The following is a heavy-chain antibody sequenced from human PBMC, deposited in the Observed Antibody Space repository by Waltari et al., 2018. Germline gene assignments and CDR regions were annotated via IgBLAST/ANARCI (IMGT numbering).Heavy chain of an antibody. CDR3: AKDLAIAAAATPIGY. V-gene: IGHV3-30*18. CDR1: RFTFSSYG. CDR2: ISYDGSNK. J-gene: IGHJ4*02. D-gene: IGHD6-13*01. Sequence: QVQLVESGGGVVQPGRSLRLSCAASRFTFSSYGRHRVRKAPGKGLEWVAVISYDGSNKDYADSVKGRFTISRDNSKNTLYLQMNSLRAEDTAVYYCAKDLAIAAAATPIGYWGQGTLVTVSS.